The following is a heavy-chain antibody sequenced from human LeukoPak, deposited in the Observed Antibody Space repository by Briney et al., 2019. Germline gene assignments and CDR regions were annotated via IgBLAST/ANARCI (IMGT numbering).Heavy chain of an antibody. CDR2: IYTSGYT. D-gene: IGHD2-15*01. J-gene: IGHJ6*03. V-gene: IGHV4-4*07. Sequence: SETLSLTCSVSGDSITSYHWTWIRQPAGRALEWIGRIYTSGYTHYKSSLKSQVTISVDTSENQFSLKLTSVTAADTAVYYCARDRDCTGGSCYYVDVWGKGTTVTVSS. CDR3: ARDRDCTGGSCYYVDV. CDR1: GDSITSYH.